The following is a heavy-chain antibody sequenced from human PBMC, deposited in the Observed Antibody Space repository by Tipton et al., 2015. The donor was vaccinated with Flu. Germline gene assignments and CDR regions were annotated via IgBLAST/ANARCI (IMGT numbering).Heavy chain of an antibody. J-gene: IGHJ5*02. CDR3: ARDIPARFDP. CDR2: IKQDGSEK. D-gene: IGHD2-2*02. Sequence: SLRLSCTASEFTFSSYWMSWVRQAPGKGLEWVANIKQDGSEKYYVDSVKGRFTISRDNAKNSLYLQMNSLRAEDTAMYYCARDIPARFDPWGQGTLVTVSS. CDR1: EFTFSSYW. V-gene: IGHV3-7*01.